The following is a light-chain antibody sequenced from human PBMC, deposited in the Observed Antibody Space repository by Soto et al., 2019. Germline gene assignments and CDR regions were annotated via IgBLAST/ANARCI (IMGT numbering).Light chain of an antibody. Sequence: QSVLTQPPSVSGAPGQKVTISCVGSSTNIGSYYGVHWYQQLPGAAPKLLIYDNSNRPSGVADRFSGSKSGTSASLAITGLQTDDEADYFGQTYDSRLSASIFGGGTKVTVL. CDR2: DNS. CDR3: QTYDSRLSASI. V-gene: IGLV1-40*01. CDR1: STNIGSYYG. J-gene: IGLJ2*01.